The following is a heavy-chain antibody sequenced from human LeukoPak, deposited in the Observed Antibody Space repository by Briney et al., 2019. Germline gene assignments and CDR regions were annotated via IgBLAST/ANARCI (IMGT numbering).Heavy chain of an antibody. CDR2: INHSGST. J-gene: IGHJ4*02. CDR1: GGSFSGYY. D-gene: IGHD3-10*01. Sequence: PSETLSLTCAVYGGSFSGYYWSWIRQPPGKGLEWIGEINHSGSTNYNPSLKSRVTISVDTSKNQFSLKLSSVTAVDTAVYYCAGGSGSYSFYWGQGTLVTVSS. V-gene: IGHV4-34*01. CDR3: AGGSGSYSFY.